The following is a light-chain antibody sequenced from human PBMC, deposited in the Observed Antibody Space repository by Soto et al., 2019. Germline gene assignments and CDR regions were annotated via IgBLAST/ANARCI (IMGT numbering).Light chain of an antibody. Sequence: QSVLTQPASVSGSPGQSITISCTGTSSDVGGYNYVSWYQQHPGKAPKLMIYEVSNRPSGVSNRFSGSKSGNTASLTISGLQAEDEADYYCSSYTSSSTQFGGGTKSPS. J-gene: IGLJ2*01. CDR2: EVS. CDR1: SSDVGGYNY. V-gene: IGLV2-14*01. CDR3: SSYTSSSTQ.